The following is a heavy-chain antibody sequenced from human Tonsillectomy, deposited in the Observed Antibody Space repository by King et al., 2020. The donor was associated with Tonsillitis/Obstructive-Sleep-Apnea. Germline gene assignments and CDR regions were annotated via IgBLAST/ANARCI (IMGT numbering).Heavy chain of an antibody. CDR2: IYYSGST. V-gene: IGHV4-31*03. J-gene: IGHJ4*02. CDR1: GGSISSGGYY. CDR3: ARGGGNGGNLDFDY. D-gene: IGHD4-23*01. Sequence: VQLQESGPGLVKPSQTLSLTCTVSGGSISSGGYYWSWIRQLPGKGLEWIGYIYYSGSTYYNPSLKSRVTISVDTSKNQFSLKLSSVTAADTAVYYCARGGGNGGNLDFDYWGQGTLVTVSS.